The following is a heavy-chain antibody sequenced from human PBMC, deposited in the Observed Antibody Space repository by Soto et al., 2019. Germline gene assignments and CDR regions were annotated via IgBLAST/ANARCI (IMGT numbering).Heavy chain of an antibody. CDR2: IRSKAYGGTT. CDR3: TRDQPYCSSTSCYVSNFDY. V-gene: IGHV3-49*03. CDR1: GFTFGDYA. D-gene: IGHD2-2*01. Sequence: GGSLRLSCTASGFTFGDYAMSWFRQAPGKGLEWVGFIRSKAYGGTTEYAASVKGRFTISRDDSKSIAYLQMNSLKTEDTAVYYCTRDQPYCSSTSCYVSNFDYWGQGTLVTVSS. J-gene: IGHJ4*02.